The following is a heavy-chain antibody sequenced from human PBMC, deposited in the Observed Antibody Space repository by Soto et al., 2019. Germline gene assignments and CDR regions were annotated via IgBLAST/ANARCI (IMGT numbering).Heavy chain of an antibody. CDR2: ISENGDRQ. Sequence: QVQLVQSGGGVVQAGNSLRLSCTASGLTFTSSSFHWVRQAPGKGLEWVAVISENGDRQYSTESVRGRFLISRVSSKNTVYLQMTSLGPEDTGVYFCARRLATTVSALGYWGQGALVTVSS. D-gene: IGHD4-17*01. J-gene: IGHJ4*02. V-gene: IGHV3-30*03. CDR1: GLTFTSSS. CDR3: ARRLATTVSALGY.